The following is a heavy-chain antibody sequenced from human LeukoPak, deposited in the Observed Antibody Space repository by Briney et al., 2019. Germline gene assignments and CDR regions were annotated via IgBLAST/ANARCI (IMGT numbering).Heavy chain of an antibody. CDR3: ARGTYYDY. V-gene: IGHV1-18*01. CDR2: ISTYNGNT. J-gene: IGHJ4*02. Sequence: ASVMVSYKASGYTFTTYGISWVRQAPGQGLEWMGWISTYNGNTEYAQNLQGTVTMTTDTSTSTAYMELRSLRSDDTAVYYCARGTYYDYWGQGTLVTVSS. CDR1: GYTFTTYG. D-gene: IGHD1-26*01.